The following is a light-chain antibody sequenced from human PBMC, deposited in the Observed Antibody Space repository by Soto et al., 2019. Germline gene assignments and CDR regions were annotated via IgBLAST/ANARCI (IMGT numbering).Light chain of an antibody. J-gene: IGKJ1*01. CDR2: AAS. V-gene: IGKV1-17*01. CDR3: LQHNSYPRT. CDR1: QGIRND. Sequence: DIQMTQSPSSLSASVGDRVTITCRASQGIRNDLDWYQQKPGKAPKRLIYAASSLQSGVPSRFSGSGSGTEFTPTISSLQPEDFATYYCLQHNSYPRTFGQGTKVEIK.